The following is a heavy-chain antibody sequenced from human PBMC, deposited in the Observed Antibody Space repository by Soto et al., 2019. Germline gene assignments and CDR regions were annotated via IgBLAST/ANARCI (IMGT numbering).Heavy chain of an antibody. CDR1: GFSLSTSGVG. V-gene: IGHV2-5*02. D-gene: IGHD2-2*01. J-gene: IGHJ6*02. CDR3: AHRYCSSTSCHPYFHYEMDV. CDR2: SYWDGDK. Sequence: QISLKESGPTLVKPTQTLTLTCTFSGFSLSTSGVGVGWIRQPPGEALEWLALSYWDGDKRYSPSLRSRLTITNDTAKNQVVLAMTNMDPVDTGTYYCAHRYCSSTSCHPYFHYEMDVWGQGTTVTVSS.